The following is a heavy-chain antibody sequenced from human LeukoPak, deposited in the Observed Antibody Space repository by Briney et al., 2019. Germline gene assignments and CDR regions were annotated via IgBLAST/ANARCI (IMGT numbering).Heavy chain of an antibody. CDR1: GFTFSSYW. J-gene: IGHJ5*02. Sequence: GGSLRLSCAASGFTFSSYWMNWVRQAPGKGLEWVANIKQDGSEEYYVDSVKGRFTISRDNAKNSLFLQMNSLRAEDTAVYSCARGADGVSSNSRGWFDPWGQGTLVTVSS. CDR3: ARGADGVSSNSRGWFDP. CDR2: IKQDGSEE. D-gene: IGHD2-15*01. V-gene: IGHV3-7*01.